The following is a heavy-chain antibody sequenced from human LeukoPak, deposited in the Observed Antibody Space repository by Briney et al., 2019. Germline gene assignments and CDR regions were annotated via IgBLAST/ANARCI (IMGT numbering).Heavy chain of an antibody. J-gene: IGHJ4*02. CDR2: IYYTGST. Sequence: SETLSLTCPVSGGSVSSSRYYWGWIRQPPGKGLEWLGSIYYTGSTYYKPSLKSRVTISVDASKNQISLKLSSVTAADTAVYFRARHKSFDYLSPIDSWGQGTLVTVSS. D-gene: IGHD3-9*01. V-gene: IGHV4-39*01. CDR1: GGSVSSSRYY. CDR3: ARHKSFDYLSPIDS.